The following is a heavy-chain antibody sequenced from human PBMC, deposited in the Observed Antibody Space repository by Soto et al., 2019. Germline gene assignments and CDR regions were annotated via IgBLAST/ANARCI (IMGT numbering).Heavy chain of an antibody. V-gene: IGHV4-31*03. CDR3: ARSLTYRIDY. CDR2: LYYSGST. CDR1: GGSISSGGYY. Sequence: QVQLQESGPGLVKPSQTLSLTCTVSGGSISSGGYYWSWIRQHPGKGLEWIGYLYYSGSTYYNPSLKIRVTIPVQTSKNQSTLKLGSVTAADTAVYYCARSLTYRIDYWGQGTLVTVSS. J-gene: IGHJ4*02.